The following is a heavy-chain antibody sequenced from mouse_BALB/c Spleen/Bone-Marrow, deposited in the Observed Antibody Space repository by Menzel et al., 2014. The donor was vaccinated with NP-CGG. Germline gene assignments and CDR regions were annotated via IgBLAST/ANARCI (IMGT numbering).Heavy chain of an antibody. CDR3: ARSLSVVTPMDY. J-gene: IGHJ4*01. CDR1: GYEFSDSW. Sequence: QVQLQQSGPELVRPGASVKISCKASGYEFSDSWMNWVKQRPGQGLEWIGRIYPGDGDSIYNGKFKGKATLTSDKFSSTAYMQLSSLTSVDSAAYFCARSLSVVTPMDYWGQGTSVTVSS. V-gene: IGHV1-82*01. CDR2: IYPGDGDS. D-gene: IGHD1-1*01.